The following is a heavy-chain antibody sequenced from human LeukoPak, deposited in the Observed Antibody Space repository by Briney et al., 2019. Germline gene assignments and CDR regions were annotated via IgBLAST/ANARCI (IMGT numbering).Heavy chain of an antibody. V-gene: IGHV1-3*01. Sequence: ASVKVSCKASGYTFTSYAMHWVRQAPGQRLEWMGWINAGNGSTKYSQKFQGRVTITRDTSASTAYMELSSLRSEDTAVYYCARDVGSKQPSGFDYWGQGTLVTVSS. J-gene: IGHJ4*02. CDR2: INAGNGST. D-gene: IGHD3-10*01. CDR1: GYTFTSYA. CDR3: ARDVGSKQPSGFDY.